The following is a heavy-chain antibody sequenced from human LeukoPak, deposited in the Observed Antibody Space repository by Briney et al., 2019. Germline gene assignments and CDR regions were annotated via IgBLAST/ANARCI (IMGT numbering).Heavy chain of an antibody. Sequence: SQTLSLTCAISGDRVSSNSATWNWISQSPSRGLEWLGRTYYRSKWYHDYAVSVQNRISINPDPAKNQFSLHLSSVTPEHTAVYYCARAPTPDLGSSVYETSGQGSPVTVSS. D-gene: IGHD2/OR15-2a*01. CDR2: TYYRSKWYH. J-gene: IGHJ5*02. CDR1: GDRVSSNSAT. V-gene: IGHV6-1*01. CDR3: ARAPTPDLGSSVYET.